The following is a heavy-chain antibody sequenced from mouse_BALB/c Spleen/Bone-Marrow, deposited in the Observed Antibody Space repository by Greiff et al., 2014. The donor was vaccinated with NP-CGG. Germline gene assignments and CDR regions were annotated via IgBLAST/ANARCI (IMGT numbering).Heavy chain of an antibody. Sequence: QVQLQQSGPELVRPGVSVKLSCKGSGYTFTAYAMHWVKQSHAKSLEWIGLISTYSGNTHYNQNFKGKATMTVDKSSSTAYMELARLTSEDSAIYYCARNFYGSSYFGYWGQGTTLTVSS. D-gene: IGHD1-1*01. CDR1: GYTFTAYA. V-gene: IGHV1-67*01. CDR2: ISTYSGNT. CDR3: ARNFYGSSYFGY. J-gene: IGHJ2*01.